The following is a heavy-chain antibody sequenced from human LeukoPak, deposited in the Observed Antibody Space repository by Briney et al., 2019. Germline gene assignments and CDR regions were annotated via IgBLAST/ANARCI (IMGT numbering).Heavy chain of an antibody. CDR3: ARFPYYGMDV. Sequence: PSETLSLTCAVYGGSFSGYYWSWLRQPPGKGLEWIGEINHSGSTNYNPSLKSRVTISVDTSKNQFSLKLSSVTPADTAVYYCARFPYYGMDVWGQGTTVTVSS. CDR1: GGSFSGYY. J-gene: IGHJ6*02. CDR2: INHSGST. V-gene: IGHV4-34*01.